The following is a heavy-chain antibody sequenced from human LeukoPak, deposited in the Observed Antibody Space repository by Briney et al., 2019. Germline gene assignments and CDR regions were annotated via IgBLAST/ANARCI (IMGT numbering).Heavy chain of an antibody. D-gene: IGHD5-12*01. Sequence: GGSLRLSCAASGFTFSSYAMSWVRQAPGKGLEWVSAVRGSGGDTYYADSVKGRFTISRDNSKNTLYLQMNSLRAEDTAIYYCAKTSRGNSGYDSPFDYWGQGTLVTVSS. CDR2: VRGSGGDT. J-gene: IGHJ4*02. V-gene: IGHV3-23*01. CDR1: GFTFSSYA. CDR3: AKTSRGNSGYDSPFDY.